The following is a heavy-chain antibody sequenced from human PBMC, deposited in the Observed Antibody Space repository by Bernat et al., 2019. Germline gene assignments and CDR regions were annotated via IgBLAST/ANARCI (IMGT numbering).Heavy chain of an antibody. CDR1: GYTFSNYG. V-gene: IGHV1-18*01. J-gene: IGHJ6*03. D-gene: IGHD3-10*01. CDR3: ARGEGYLDV. CDR2: ISTYSGNT. Sequence: QVQLGQSGVEVKKPGASVKVSCKASGYTFSNYGVTWVRQAPGQGLECMGWISTYSGNTNYAQKFQGRVTMTADTSTSTAYMELRNLSSDDTAVYYCARGEGYLDVWGKGTTVTVSS.